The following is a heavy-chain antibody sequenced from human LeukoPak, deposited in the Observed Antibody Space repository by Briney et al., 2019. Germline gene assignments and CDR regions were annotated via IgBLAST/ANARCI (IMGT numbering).Heavy chain of an antibody. CDR3: ARAHPGWEY. Sequence: GGSLRLSCAASGFTFSSYSMNWVRQAPGKGLEWVSYISSSSSTIYYADSVKGRFTISRDNAKNSLYLQMNSLRAEDTAVYYCARAHPGWEYWGQGTLVTVSS. CDR1: GFTFSSYS. V-gene: IGHV3-48*01. J-gene: IGHJ4*02. D-gene: IGHD1-26*01. CDR2: ISSSSSTI.